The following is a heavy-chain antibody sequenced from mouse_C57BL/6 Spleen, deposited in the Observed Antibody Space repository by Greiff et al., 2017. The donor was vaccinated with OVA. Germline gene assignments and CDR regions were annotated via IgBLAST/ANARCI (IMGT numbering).Heavy chain of an antibody. D-gene: IGHD2-3*01. CDR1: GFSLTSYG. V-gene: IGHV2-6-1*01. CDR3: ARHEGLLRTAWFAY. Sequence: VKLVESGPGLVAPSQSLSITCTVSGFSLTSYGVHWVRQPPGKGLEWLVVIWSDGSTTSNSALKSRLSISKDNSKSQVFLKMNSLQTDDTAMYYCARHEGLLRTAWFAYWGQGTLVTVSA. CDR2: IWSDGST. J-gene: IGHJ3*01.